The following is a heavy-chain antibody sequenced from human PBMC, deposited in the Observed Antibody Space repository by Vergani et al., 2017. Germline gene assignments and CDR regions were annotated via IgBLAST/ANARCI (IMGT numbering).Heavy chain of an antibody. D-gene: IGHD3-22*01. V-gene: IGHV4-59*01. CDR2: VYYTGST. CDR3: ASSPLGGYYDSSGYYDY. Sequence: QVQLQESGPGLVKPSETLSLTCTVSGAAIKDFYWSWFRQPPGKGLEWIGYVYYTGSTTYNPSLKSRVTISVDTSNNQFSLRMTSLTAADTAVYYCASSPLGGYYDSSGYYDYWGQGTLVTVSS. J-gene: IGHJ4*02. CDR1: GAAIKDFY.